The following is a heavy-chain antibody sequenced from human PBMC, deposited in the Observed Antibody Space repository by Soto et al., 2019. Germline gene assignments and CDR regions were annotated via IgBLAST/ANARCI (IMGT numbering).Heavy chain of an antibody. CDR1: GGSVSRGSYY. CDR2: SYYRGST. CDR3: ARGRQFTYYYDSSGYYRPYFDY. Sequence: SETLSLTCTASGGSVSRGSYYWSWIRQPPGKGRERIGYSYYRGSTHYNPSLKSRVTISVATSKNQFSLKLSSVTAADTAVYYCARGRQFTYYYDSSGYYRPYFDYWGQGTLVTVSS. D-gene: IGHD3-22*01. V-gene: IGHV4-61*01. J-gene: IGHJ4*02.